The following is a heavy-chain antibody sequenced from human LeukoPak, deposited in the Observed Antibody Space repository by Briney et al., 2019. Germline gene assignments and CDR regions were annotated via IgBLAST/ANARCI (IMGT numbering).Heavy chain of an antibody. J-gene: IGHJ6*02. V-gene: IGHV4-61*01. D-gene: IGHD2-2*01. CDR2: IYYSGST. Sequence: SETLSLTCTVSGGSVSSGSYYWSWIRQPPGKGLEWIGYIYYSGSTNYNPSLKSRVTISVDTSKNQFSLKLSSVTAADTAVYYCARGGCSSTSCPTPYYYYGMDVWGQGTTVTVSS. CDR3: ARGGCSSTSCPTPYYYYGMDV. CDR1: GGSVSSGSYY.